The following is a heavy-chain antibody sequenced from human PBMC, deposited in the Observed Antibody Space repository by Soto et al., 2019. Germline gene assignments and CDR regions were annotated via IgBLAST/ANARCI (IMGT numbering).Heavy chain of an antibody. Sequence: ASVKVSCKASGYTFTGYYMHWVRQAPGQGLEWMGWINPNSGGTNYAQRFQGWVTMTRDTSISTAYMGLSRLRSDDTAVYYCARGGYCSGGSSYSRAFDIWGKGTMVTVSS. CDR2: INPNSGGT. V-gene: IGHV1-2*04. J-gene: IGHJ3*02. CDR3: ARGGYCSGGSSYSRAFDI. CDR1: GYTFTGYY. D-gene: IGHD2-15*01.